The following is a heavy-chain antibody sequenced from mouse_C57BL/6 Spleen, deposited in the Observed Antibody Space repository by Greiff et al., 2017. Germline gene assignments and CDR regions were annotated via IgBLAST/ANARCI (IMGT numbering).Heavy chain of an antibody. V-gene: IGHV1-64*01. J-gene: IGHJ3*01. CDR3: ASGSSYWFAY. CDR2: IHPNSGST. CDR1: GYTFTSYW. D-gene: IGHD1-1*01. Sequence: VQLQQPGAELVKPGASVKLSCKASGYTFTSYWMHWVKQRPGQGLEWIGMIHPNSGSTNYNEKFKSKATLTVDKSSSTAYMQLSSLTSEDSAVYYCASGSSYWFAYWGQGTLVTVSA.